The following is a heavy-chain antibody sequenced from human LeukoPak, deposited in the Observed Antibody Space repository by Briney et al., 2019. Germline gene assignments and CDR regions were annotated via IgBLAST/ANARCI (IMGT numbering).Heavy chain of an antibody. J-gene: IGHJ4*02. CDR1: GFTFSSYS. CDR2: ISSSSSYI. V-gene: IGHV3-21*01. CDR3: ARDGEEGSGYDNFGY. D-gene: IGHD5-12*01. Sequence: PGGSLRLSCAASGFTFSSYSMNWVRQAPGKGLEWVSSISSSSSYIYYADSVKGRFTISRDNAKNSLYLQMNSLRAEDTAVYYCARDGEEGSGYDNFGYWGQGTLVTVSS.